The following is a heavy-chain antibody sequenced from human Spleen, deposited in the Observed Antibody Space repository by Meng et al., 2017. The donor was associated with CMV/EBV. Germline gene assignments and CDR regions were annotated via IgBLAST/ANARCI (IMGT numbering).Heavy chain of an antibody. CDR3: ARALPARARFDP. J-gene: IGHJ5*02. CDR1: GYTFTGYY. Sequence: ASVKVSCKASGYTFTGYYMHWVRQAPGQGLEWMGWINPNSGGTNYAQKFQGRVTMTRDTSISTAYMELSRPRSDDTAVYYCARALPARARFDPWGQGTLVTVSS. D-gene: IGHD1-26*01. CDR2: INPNSGGT. V-gene: IGHV1-2*02.